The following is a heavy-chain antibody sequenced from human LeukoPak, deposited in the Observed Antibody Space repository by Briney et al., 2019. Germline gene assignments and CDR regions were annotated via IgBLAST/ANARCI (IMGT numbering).Heavy chain of an antibody. V-gene: IGHV3-74*01. J-gene: IGHJ4*02. CDR3: ARGGESNNWYPGYFDY. Sequence: GGSLRLSCAASGFTFSNYWMHWVRQAPGKGPVWVSRIKSDGSSARFADSVQGRFTISRDNGKNTLYLQMNSLRAEDTAVYYCARGGESNNWYPGYFDYWGQGALVTVSS. CDR2: IKSDGSSA. CDR1: GFTFSNYW. D-gene: IGHD6-13*01.